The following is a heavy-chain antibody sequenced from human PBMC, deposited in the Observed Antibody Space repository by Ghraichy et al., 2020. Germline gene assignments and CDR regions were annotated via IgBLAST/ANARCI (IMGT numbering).Heavy chain of an antibody. CDR3: ARDSEGFDY. CDR1: GFIFTHFY. D-gene: IGHD3-10*01. Sequence: ASVKVSCKTSGFIFTHFYLHWVRQAPGQGLEWMGVIYPNDGSASSAQKFQDRVTMTRDTSTSTISMELNSLRSEDMAFYYCARDSEGFDYWGQGTLVIVSS. CDR2: IYPNDGSA. V-gene: IGHV1-46*01. J-gene: IGHJ4*02.